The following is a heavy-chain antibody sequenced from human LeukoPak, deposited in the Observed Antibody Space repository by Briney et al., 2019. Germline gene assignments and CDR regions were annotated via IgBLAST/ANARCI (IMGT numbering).Heavy chain of an antibody. J-gene: IGHJ4*02. CDR3: AADDDYGDYEADY. D-gene: IGHD4-17*01. CDR1: GGTFSSYA. V-gene: IGHV1-69*05. CDR2: IIPIFGTA. Sequence: SVKVFCKASGGTFSSYAISWVRQAPGQGLEWMGGIIPIFGTANYAQKFQGRVTITRDMSTSTAYMELSSLRSEDTAVYYCAADDDYGDYEADYWGQGTLVTVSS.